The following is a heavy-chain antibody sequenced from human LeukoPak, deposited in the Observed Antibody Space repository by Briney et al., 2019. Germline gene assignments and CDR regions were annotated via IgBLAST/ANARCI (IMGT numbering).Heavy chain of an antibody. D-gene: IGHD1-26*01. J-gene: IGHJ4*02. CDR1: GFTFSSYA. CDR3: AKGREALPYYFDY. Sequence: GGSLRLSCAASGFTFSSYAMNWVRQAPGKGLEWVSAICSNDNNTYYANSVKGRFTISRDNSKNTLSLQMNSLRAEDTAVYYCAKGREALPYYFDYWGQGTLVTVSS. V-gene: IGHV3-23*01. CDR2: ICSNDNNT.